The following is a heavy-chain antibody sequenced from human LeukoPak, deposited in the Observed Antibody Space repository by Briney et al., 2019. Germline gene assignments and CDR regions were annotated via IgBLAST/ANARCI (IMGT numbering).Heavy chain of an antibody. J-gene: IGHJ4*02. CDR3: ARGRRLVIHRNVYLDY. CDR1: GFTFSSYA. V-gene: IGHV3-30*04. CDR2: ISYDGSNE. D-gene: IGHD3-9*01. Sequence: GRSLRLSCAASGFTFSSYAMHWVRQAPGKGLEWVAVISYDGSNEYYADSVKGRFTISRDNSKNTLYLQMNSLRAEETAVYYCARGRRLVIHRNVYLDYWGQGTLVTVSS.